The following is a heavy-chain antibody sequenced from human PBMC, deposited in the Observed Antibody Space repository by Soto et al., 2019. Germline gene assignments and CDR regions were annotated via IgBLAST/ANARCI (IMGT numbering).Heavy chain of an antibody. CDR3: AREYYDYIWGSYRYPWFDP. CDR2: IYYSGST. J-gene: IGHJ5*02. D-gene: IGHD3-16*02. V-gene: IGHV4-59*01. CDR1: GGSISSYY. Sequence: SETLSLTCTVSGGSISSYYWSWIRQPPGKGLEWIGYIYYSGSTNYNPSLKSRVTISVDTSKNQFSLKLSSVTAADTAVYYCAREYYDYIWGSYRYPWFDPWGQGTLVTVSS.